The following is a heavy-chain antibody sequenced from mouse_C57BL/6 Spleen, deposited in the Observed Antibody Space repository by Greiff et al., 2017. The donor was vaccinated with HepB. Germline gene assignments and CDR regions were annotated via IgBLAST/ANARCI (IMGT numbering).Heavy chain of an antibody. J-gene: IGHJ2*01. CDR3: AREAYSNYDY. CDR2: INPSNGGT. CDR1: GYTFTSYW. Sequence: QVQLKQPWTELVKPGASVKLSCKASGYTFTSYWMHWVKQRPGQGLEWIGKINPSNGGTNYNEKFKGKATLTVDKSSSTAYMQLSSLTSEDSAVYYCAREAYSNYDYWGQGTTLTVSS. V-gene: IGHV1-53*01. D-gene: IGHD2-5*01.